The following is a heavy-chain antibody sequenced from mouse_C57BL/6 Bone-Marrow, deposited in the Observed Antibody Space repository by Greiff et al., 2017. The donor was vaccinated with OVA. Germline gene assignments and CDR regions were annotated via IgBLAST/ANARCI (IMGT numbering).Heavy chain of an antibody. CDR1: GFTFTTYA. CDR2: IRSKSSNYAT. J-gene: IGHJ2*01. CDR3: VRGNYYGSSYDFDY. Sequence: EVQLVESGGGLVQPKGSLKLSCAASGFTFTTYAMHWVRQAPGKGLEWVARIRSKSSNYATYYADSVKDRFTISRDESQSMLYLQMNNLKTEDTAMYYCVRGNYYGSSYDFDYWGQGTTLTVSS. D-gene: IGHD1-1*01. V-gene: IGHV10-3*01.